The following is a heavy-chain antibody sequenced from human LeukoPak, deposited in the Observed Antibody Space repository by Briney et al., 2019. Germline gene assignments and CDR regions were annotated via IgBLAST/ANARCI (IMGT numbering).Heavy chain of an antibody. Sequence: GGSLRLSCAASGFTFSSYAMSWVRQAPGKGLEWVSAISASGGSTYYADSVKGRSTISRDNSKNTLYLQMNSLRAEDTAVYYCAKSSHYGSGSYTPYGYYFDYWGQGTLVTVSS. V-gene: IGHV3-23*01. D-gene: IGHD3-10*01. CDR2: ISASGGST. J-gene: IGHJ4*02. CDR1: GFTFSSYA. CDR3: AKSSHYGSGSYTPYGYYFDY.